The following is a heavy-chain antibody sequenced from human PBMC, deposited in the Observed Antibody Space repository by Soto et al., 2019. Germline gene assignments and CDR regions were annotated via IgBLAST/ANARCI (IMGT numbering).Heavy chain of an antibody. CDR2: IIPIFGTA. V-gene: IGHV1-69*13. D-gene: IGHD3-10*01. Sequence: SVKVSCKASGGTFSSYAISWVRQAPGQGLEWMGGIIPIFGTANYAQKFQGRVTITADESTSTAYMELSSLRSEDTAVYYCARVLLYYYGSGSYHYYYYGMDVWGQGTTVTVSS. J-gene: IGHJ6*02. CDR3: ARVLLYYYGSGSYHYYYYGMDV. CDR1: GGTFSSYA.